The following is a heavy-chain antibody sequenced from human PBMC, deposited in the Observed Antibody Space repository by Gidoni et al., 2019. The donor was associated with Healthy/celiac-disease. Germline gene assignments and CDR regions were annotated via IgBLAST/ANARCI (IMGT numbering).Heavy chain of an antibody. J-gene: IGHJ4*02. CDR1: VFTFAHYA. V-gene: IGHV3-9*01. CDR2: ISWNSGSI. CDR3: AKDISTGYSSGCLSH. D-gene: IGHD6-19*01. Sequence: EVQLVESGGGLVHPGRSLRISCSASVFTFAHYAMHRVRQAPGKGLEWVSGISWNSGSIGYADSVKGRFTISRDNAKNSLYLQMNSLRAEDTALYYCAKDISTGYSSGCLSHWGQGTLVTVSS.